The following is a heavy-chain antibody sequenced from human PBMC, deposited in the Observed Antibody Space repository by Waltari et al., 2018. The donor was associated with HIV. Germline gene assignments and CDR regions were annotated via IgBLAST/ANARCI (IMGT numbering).Heavy chain of an antibody. D-gene: IGHD2-8*01. J-gene: IGHJ4*02. CDR3: TRETPYTNAGPFGY. V-gene: IGHV3-30*04. Sequence: QVQLVESGGGVVQPGRSLRLSCAASGFIFSDYALHWVRQAPGKGLEWVAFISYDATREQNADSVNGRFTISRDSYENTLYLQMNSLRPEDTAVYYCTRETPYTNAGPFGYWGQGTLVTVSS. CDR1: GFIFSDYA. CDR2: ISYDATRE.